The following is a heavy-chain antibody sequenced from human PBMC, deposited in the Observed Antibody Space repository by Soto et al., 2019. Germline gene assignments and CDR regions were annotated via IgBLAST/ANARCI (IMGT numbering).Heavy chain of an antibody. J-gene: IGHJ4*02. D-gene: IGHD3-3*01. CDR2: IWYDGSKK. Sequence: QVQLVESGGGVVQPGKSLRLSCAVSGLTLSSYGMHWVRQAPSKGLEWVAVIWYDGSKKYYADSVKGRFTVSRDNSKNMVHLQMNSLRDEDTAVYHCVTQRVESADYWGQGTLVTVSS. V-gene: IGHV3-33*03. CDR1: GLTLSSYG. CDR3: VTQRVESADY.